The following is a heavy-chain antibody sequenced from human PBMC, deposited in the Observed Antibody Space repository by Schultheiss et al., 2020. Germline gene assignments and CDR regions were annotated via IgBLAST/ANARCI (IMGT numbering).Heavy chain of an antibody. CDR3: ARSFGSGSYFDY. J-gene: IGHJ4*02. Sequence: SETLSLTCTVSGGSISSSSYYWGWIRQPPGKGLEWIGSIYYSGSTKYNPSLKSRVTISVDTSKNQFSLKLNSVTAADTAVYYCARSFGSGSYFDYWGQGTLVTVSS. D-gene: IGHD1-26*01. V-gene: IGHV4-39*07. CDR1: GGSISSSSYY. CDR2: IYYSGST.